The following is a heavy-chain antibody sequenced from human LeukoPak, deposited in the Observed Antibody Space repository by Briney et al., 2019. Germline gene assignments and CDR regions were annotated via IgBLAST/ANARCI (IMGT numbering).Heavy chain of an antibody. CDR3: ARDYDILTGSLFDY. V-gene: IGHV4-4*07. J-gene: IGHJ4*02. D-gene: IGHD3-9*01. Sequence: SETLSLTCTVSGGSISSCYWSWIRQPAGKGLEWIGRIYTSGSTNYNPSPKSRVTMSVDTSKNQFSLKLSSVTAADTAVYYCARDYDILTGSLFDYWGQGTLVTVSS. CDR2: IYTSGST. CDR1: GGSISSCY.